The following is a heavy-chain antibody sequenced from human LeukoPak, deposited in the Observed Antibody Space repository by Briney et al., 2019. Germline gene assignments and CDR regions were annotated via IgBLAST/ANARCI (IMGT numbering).Heavy chain of an antibody. CDR3: TRDLEY. V-gene: IGHV3-48*01. CDR1: GYTFSDYT. Sequence: GGSLRLSCGASGYTFSDYTMNWVRQAPGKGPEWISYISSGGSVMHYADSVKGRFTISRGNVENSLYLQMNSLRVEDTAVYYCTRDLEYWGQGVLVTVSS. CDR2: ISSGGSVM. J-gene: IGHJ4*02.